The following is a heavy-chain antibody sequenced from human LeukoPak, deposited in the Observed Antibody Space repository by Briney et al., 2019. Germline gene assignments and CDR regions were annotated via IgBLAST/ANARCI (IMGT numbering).Heavy chain of an antibody. CDR1: GFTFRNYV. V-gene: IGHV3-30*18. Sequence: GGSLRLSCAASGFTFRNYVIHWVRQAPGKGPEWVAVTSSDLKANYYADSVKGRFTISRDNSRNTLYLQMKSLRPEDTAIYYCAKGSYYDSSGSFYFDYWGQGTLVTVSS. J-gene: IGHJ4*02. D-gene: IGHD3-22*01. CDR2: TSSDLKAN. CDR3: AKGSYYDSSGSFYFDY.